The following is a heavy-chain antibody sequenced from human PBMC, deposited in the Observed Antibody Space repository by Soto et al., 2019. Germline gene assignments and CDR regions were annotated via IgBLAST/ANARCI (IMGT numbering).Heavy chain of an antibody. CDR1: GYTSTSYD. CDR2: MNPNSGNT. V-gene: IGHV1-8*01. D-gene: IGHD3-9*01. J-gene: IGHJ3*02. CDR3: ATYDILTGYGAFDI. Sequence: ASVKVSCKASGYTSTSYDINWVRQATGQGLEWMGWMNPNSGNTGYAQKFQGRVTMTRNTSISTAYMELSSLRSEDTAVYYCATYDILTGYGAFDIWGQGTMVTVSS.